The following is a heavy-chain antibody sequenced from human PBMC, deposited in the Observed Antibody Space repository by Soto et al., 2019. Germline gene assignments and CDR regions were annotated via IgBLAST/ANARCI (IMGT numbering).Heavy chain of an antibody. CDR1: GGIFSSYA. V-gene: IGHV1-69*01. Sequence: QVQLVQSGAGVKKPGSSVKVSCKASGGIFSSYAISWVRQDPGQGLEWMGGIIPIFGTANYAQKFQGRVTITADESTSTAYMELSSLRSEDTAMYYCAREYNWNSIYYGMDVWGQGTTVTVSS. CDR3: AREYNWNSIYYGMDV. D-gene: IGHD1-7*01. J-gene: IGHJ6*02. CDR2: IIPIFGTA.